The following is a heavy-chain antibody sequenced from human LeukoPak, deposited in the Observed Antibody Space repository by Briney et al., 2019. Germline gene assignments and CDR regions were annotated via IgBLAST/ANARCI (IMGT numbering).Heavy chain of an antibody. CDR1: GYTFTGYY. Sequence: GASVKVSCKASGYTFTGYYMHWVRQAPGQGLEWMGWINPKSGGANYAQNFQGRVTMTRDTSISTAYMELSGLRSDDRAVYYCVRGAIAAAGTGGWGQGTLVTVSS. CDR2: INPKSGGA. V-gene: IGHV1-2*02. D-gene: IGHD6-13*01. CDR3: VRGAIAAAGTGG. J-gene: IGHJ4*02.